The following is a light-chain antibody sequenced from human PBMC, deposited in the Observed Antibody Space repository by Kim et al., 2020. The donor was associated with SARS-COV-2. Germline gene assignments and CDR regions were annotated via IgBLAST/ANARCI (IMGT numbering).Light chain of an antibody. V-gene: IGKV1-5*03. Sequence: DIQMTQSPSTLSASVGDRVTITCRASQSISSWLAWYQQEPGKVPKLLIYKASSLESGVPSRFSGSGSGTEFTLTISSLQPDDFATYYCQQYNSYPLTFGQGTKVDIK. J-gene: IGKJ1*01. CDR3: QQYNSYPLT. CDR2: KAS. CDR1: QSISSW.